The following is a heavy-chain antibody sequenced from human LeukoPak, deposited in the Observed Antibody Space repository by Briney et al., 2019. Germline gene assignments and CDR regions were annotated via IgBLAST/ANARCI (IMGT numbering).Heavy chain of an antibody. CDR2: IYHSGST. CDR1: GYSISSGYY. CDR3: ARNVGAGFWSGYYGGQFDY. Sequence: KPSETLSLTCAVSGYSISSGYYWGWFRQPPGKGLEWIGSIYHSGSTYYNPSLKSRVTISVDTSKNQFSLKLSSVTAADTAVYYCARNVGAGFWSGYYGGQFDYWGQGTLVTVSS. D-gene: IGHD3-3*01. J-gene: IGHJ4*02. V-gene: IGHV4-38-2*01.